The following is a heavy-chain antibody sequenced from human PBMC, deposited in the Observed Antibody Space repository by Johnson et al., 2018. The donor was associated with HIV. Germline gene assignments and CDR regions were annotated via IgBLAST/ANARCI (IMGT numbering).Heavy chain of an antibody. CDR1: GFTVSSNY. Sequence: VQLVESGGGLIQPGGSLRLSCAASGFTVSSNYMSWVRQAPGKGLEWVSVIYSGGSTYYADSVKGRFTISRDNSKNTLYLHMNSLRAEDTALYYCAREPELELQFSHAFDFWGQGTMVSVSS. J-gene: IGHJ3*01. CDR2: IYSGGST. V-gene: IGHV3-53*01. CDR3: AREPELELQFSHAFDF. D-gene: IGHD1-7*01.